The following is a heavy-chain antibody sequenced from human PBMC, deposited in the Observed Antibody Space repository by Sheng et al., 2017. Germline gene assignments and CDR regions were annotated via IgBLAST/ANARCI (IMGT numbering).Heavy chain of an antibody. Sequence: QVQLVESGGGVVQPGRSLRLSCAASGFTFSSYGMHWVRQAPGKGLEWVAIIWYDGTNKYYADSVKGRFTISRDNSKNTLYLQMNSLRAEDTAIYYCAKIDITMGGGYYYGMDVWGQGTTVTVSS. CDR1: GFTFSSYG. J-gene: IGHJ6*02. CDR2: IWYDGTNK. V-gene: IGHV3-33*06. D-gene: IGHD3-10*01. CDR3: AKIDITMGGGYYYGMDV.